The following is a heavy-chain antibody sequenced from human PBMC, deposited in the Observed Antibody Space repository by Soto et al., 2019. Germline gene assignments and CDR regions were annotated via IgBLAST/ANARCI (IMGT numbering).Heavy chain of an antibody. V-gene: IGHV4-39*01. CDR3: ARRARENYYGSGSYSPKRTWYYFDY. J-gene: IGHJ4*02. D-gene: IGHD3-10*01. CDR1: GGSISSSSYY. Sequence: PSETLSLTCTVSGGSISSSSYYWGWIRQPPGKGLEWIGSIYYSGSTYYNPSLKSRVTISVDTSKNQFSLKLSSVTAADTAVYYCARRARENYYGSGSYSPKRTWYYFDYWGQG. CDR2: IYYSGST.